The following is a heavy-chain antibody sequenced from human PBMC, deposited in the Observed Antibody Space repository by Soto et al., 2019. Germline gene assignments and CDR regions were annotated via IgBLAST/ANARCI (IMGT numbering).Heavy chain of an antibody. CDR2: ISYDGSNT. Sequence: QVQLVESGGGVVQPGRSLRLSCAASGFTFSHYGIHWVRQAPGKGLEWLAVISYDGSNTHYADSVKGRFTVSRDNSKNTRYLQVDSVISEDTAVYFFSGYSGKYQGHMDYWGQGTLVTVSS. CDR3: SGYSGKYQGHMDY. D-gene: IGHD1-26*01. CDR1: GFTFSHYG. V-gene: IGHV3-30*03. J-gene: IGHJ4*02.